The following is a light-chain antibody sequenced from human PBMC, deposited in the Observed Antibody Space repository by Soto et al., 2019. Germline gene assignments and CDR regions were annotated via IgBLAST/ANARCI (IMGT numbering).Light chain of an antibody. Sequence: QSVLTQPPSVSAAPGQEVTISCSGSISNIGDNSVSWYQQLPGTAPKLLLYDSNKRPSGIPARFSGSKSATSATLGITGLQTGDEADYYCGAWDRSLSVYVFGSGTKLTVL. V-gene: IGLV1-51*01. CDR1: ISNIGDNS. J-gene: IGLJ1*01. CDR2: DSN. CDR3: GAWDRSLSVYV.